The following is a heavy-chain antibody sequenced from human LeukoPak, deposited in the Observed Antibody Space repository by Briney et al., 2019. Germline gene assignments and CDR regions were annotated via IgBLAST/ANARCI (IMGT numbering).Heavy chain of an antibody. Sequence: PGGSLRLSCTASGFTFTGYALHWVRQAPGKGLEWVAVISSDGSNKYYADSVKGRFTISRDNAKNSLYLQINSLRAEDTAVYYCARSSYSSSSSVWGQGTMVTVSS. J-gene: IGHJ3*01. CDR3: ARSSYSSSSSV. CDR1: GFTFTGYA. V-gene: IGHV3-30-3*01. CDR2: ISSDGSNK. D-gene: IGHD6-6*01.